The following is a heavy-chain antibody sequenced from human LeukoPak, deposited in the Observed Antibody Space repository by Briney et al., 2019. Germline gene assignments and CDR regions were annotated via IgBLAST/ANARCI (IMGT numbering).Heavy chain of an antibody. V-gene: IGHV1-2*02. Sequence: ASVKVSCKASGYTFTGYYMHWVRQAPGQGLEWMGWINPNSGGTNYAQKFRGRVTMTRDTSISTAYMELSRLRSDETAVYYCARDVGRQWLVQGDWGQGTLVTVSS. D-gene: IGHD6-19*01. CDR2: INPNSGGT. CDR1: GYTFTGYY. CDR3: ARDVGRQWLVQGD. J-gene: IGHJ4*02.